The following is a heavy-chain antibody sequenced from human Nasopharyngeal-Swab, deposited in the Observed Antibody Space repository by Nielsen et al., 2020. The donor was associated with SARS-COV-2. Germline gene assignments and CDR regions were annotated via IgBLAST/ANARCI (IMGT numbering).Heavy chain of an antibody. D-gene: IGHD2-15*01. CDR1: GFTFSSYA. CDR2: ISSNGGST. J-gene: IGHJ3*02. CDR3: ARICPRPSCPDAFDI. V-gene: IGHV3-64D*06. Sequence: GGALRLSCSASGFTFSSYAMHWVRQAPGKGLEYVSAISSNGGSTYYADSVKGRFTISRDNSKNTLYLQMSSLRAEDTAVYYCARICPRPSCPDAFDIWGQGTMVTVSS.